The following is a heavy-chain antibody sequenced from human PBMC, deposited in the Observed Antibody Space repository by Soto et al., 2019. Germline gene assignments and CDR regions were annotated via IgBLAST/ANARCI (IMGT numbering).Heavy chain of an antibody. J-gene: IGHJ6*02. Sequence: GASVKVSCKASRYTFTDYYMHWVRQAPGQGLEWMGWINPNSGGTNYAQKFQGWVTMTRDTSISTAYMELSRLRSDDTAVYYCARDRIPAAAIRSYDYYYYGMDVWGQGTTVTVFS. CDR2: INPNSGGT. V-gene: IGHV1-2*04. CDR1: RYTFTDYY. D-gene: IGHD2-2*01. CDR3: ARDRIPAAAIRSYDYYYYGMDV.